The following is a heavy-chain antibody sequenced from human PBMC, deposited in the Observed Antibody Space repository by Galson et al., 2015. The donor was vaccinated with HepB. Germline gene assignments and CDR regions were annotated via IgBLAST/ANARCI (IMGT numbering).Heavy chain of an antibody. J-gene: IGHJ6*03. CDR2: IYYSGST. CDR3: ARGADDYRNPGSYYYYYMDV. D-gene: IGHD4-11*01. Sequence: LSLTCTVSGGSISSYYWSWIRQPPGKGLEWIGYIYYSGSTNYNPSLKSRVTISVDTSKNQFSLKLSSVTAADTAVYYCARGADDYRNPGSYYYYYMDVWGKGTTVTVSS. CDR1: GGSISSYY. V-gene: IGHV4-59*01.